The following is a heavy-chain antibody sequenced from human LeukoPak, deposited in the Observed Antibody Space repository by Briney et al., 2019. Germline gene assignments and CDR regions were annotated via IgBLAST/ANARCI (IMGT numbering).Heavy chain of an antibody. D-gene: IGHD4-17*01. CDR3: ARASDYGDSYFDY. V-gene: IGHV3-48*01. CDR1: GFTFSSYS. J-gene: IGHJ4*02. CDR2: ISSSSSTI. Sequence: GGSLRLSCAASGFTFSSYSMDWVRQAPGKGLEWVSYISSSSSTIYYADSVKGRFTISRDNSKNTLYLQMNSLRAEDTAVYYCARASDYGDSYFDYWGQGTLVTVSS.